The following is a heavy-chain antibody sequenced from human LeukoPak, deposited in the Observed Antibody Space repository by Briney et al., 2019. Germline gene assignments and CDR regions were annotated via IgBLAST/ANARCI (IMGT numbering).Heavy chain of an antibody. CDR1: GYTRTELS. V-gene: IGHV1-24*01. CDR3: ATRAQYNWNYGSYDY. J-gene: IGHJ4*02. D-gene: IGHD1-7*01. CDR2: FDPEVGET. Sequence: ASVKVSCKVSGYTRTELSMHSVRQAPGQGLEWMGGFDPEVGETIYAQKFQSRATLTEDTTTETAYMELSSLRSEDTGVYYCATRAQYNWNYGSYDYWGQGTLVTVSS.